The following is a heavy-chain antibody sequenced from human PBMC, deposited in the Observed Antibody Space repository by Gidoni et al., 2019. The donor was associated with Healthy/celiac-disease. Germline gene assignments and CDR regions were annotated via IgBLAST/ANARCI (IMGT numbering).Heavy chain of an antibody. CDR3: ARVRGPKSSGRWHFDY. Sequence: QVQLVESGGGVVQPGRSLRLSCAASGFTFSSYAMHWVRQAPGKGWEWVAVISYDGSNKYYADSVKGRFTISRDNSKNTLYLQMNSLRAEDTAVYYCARVRGPKSSGRWHFDYWGQGTLVTVSS. D-gene: IGHD6-19*01. J-gene: IGHJ4*02. CDR2: ISYDGSNK. CDR1: GFTFSSYA. V-gene: IGHV3-30-3*01.